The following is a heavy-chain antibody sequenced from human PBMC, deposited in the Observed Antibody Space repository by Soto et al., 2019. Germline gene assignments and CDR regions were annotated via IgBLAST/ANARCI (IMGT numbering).Heavy chain of an antibody. J-gene: IGHJ6*02. D-gene: IGHD3-10*01. V-gene: IGHV4-59*01. CDR1: GGSISSYY. Sequence: SETLSLTCTVSGGSISSYYWSWIRQPPGKGLEWIGYIYYSGSTNYNPSLKSRVTISVDTSKNQFSLKLSSVTAADTAVYYCARDRRDYYGSGSEQYYYYYGMDVWGQGTTVT. CDR3: ARDRRDYYGSGSEQYYYYYGMDV. CDR2: IYYSGST.